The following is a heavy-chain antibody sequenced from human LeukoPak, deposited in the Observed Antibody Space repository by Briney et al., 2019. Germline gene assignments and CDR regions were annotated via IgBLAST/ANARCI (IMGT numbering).Heavy chain of an antibody. CDR1: GFTFSSYG. CDR3: ARGDTYYYDSSGYPL. Sequence: GGSLRLSCAASGFTFSSYGMHWVRQAPGKGLEWVAVIWYDGSNKYYADSVKGRFTISRDNSKNTLYLQMNSLRAEDTAVYYCARGDTYYYDSSGYPLWGQGTMVTVSS. D-gene: IGHD3-22*01. CDR2: IWYDGSNK. V-gene: IGHV3-33*01. J-gene: IGHJ3*01.